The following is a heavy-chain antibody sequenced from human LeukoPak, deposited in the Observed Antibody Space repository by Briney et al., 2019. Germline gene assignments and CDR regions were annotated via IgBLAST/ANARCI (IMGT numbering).Heavy chain of an antibody. CDR2: IIPILGIA. CDR3: AREGYVWGSYRYNWFDP. CDR1: GGTFSSYA. D-gene: IGHD3-16*02. J-gene: IGHJ5*02. V-gene: IGHV1-69*04. Sequence: ASVKVSCKASGGTFSSYAISWVRQAPGQGLEWMGRIIPILGIANYAQKFQGRVTITADKSTSTAYMELSSLRSEDTAVYYCAREGYVWGSYRYNWFDPWGQGTLVTVSS.